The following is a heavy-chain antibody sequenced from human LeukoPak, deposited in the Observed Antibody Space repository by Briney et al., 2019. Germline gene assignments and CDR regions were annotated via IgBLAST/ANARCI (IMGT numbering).Heavy chain of an antibody. CDR2: VYYNGST. CDR1: GDSISSGYY. D-gene: IGHD5-18*01. CDR3: ARSYERYSYGPAGY. J-gene: IGHJ4*02. Sequence: SETLSLTCAVSGDSISSGYYLGWIRHPPGEGLEWIGRVYYNGSTYYNPPLKSRLTMSVVTSKNQFSLKLTSVGAPDTAVYYCARSYERYSYGPAGYWGQGTLVTVSS. V-gene: IGHV4-38-2*01.